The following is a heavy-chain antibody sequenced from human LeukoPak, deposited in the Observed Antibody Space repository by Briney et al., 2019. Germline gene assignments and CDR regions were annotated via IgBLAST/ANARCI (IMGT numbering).Heavy chain of an antibody. J-gene: IGHJ4*02. D-gene: IGHD6-13*01. Sequence: GGSLRLSCAASGFTFSNYWMSWVRQAPGKGLEWVANIKQDGSEKFYVDSVKGRFTISRDNAKNSLYLQMNSLRAEDTAVYYCARARRDIAAVGSLDYWGQGILVTVSS. CDR3: ARARRDIAAVGSLDY. CDR1: GFTFSNYW. V-gene: IGHV3-7*05. CDR2: IKQDGSEK.